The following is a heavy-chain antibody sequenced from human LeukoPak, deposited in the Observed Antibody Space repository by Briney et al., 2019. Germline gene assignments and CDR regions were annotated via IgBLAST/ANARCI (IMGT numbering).Heavy chain of an antibody. CDR3: AKDRGRYCSGGSCYSFDY. CDR1: GFTFSSYG. CDR2: ISYEGSNK. J-gene: IGHJ4*02. D-gene: IGHD2-15*01. Sequence: GRSLRLSCAASGFTFSSYGMRWVRQAPGKGLEWVAVISYEGSNKYYADSVKGRFTISRDNSKNTLYLQMNRLRAEDTAVYYCAKDRGRYCSGGSCYSFDYWGQGTLVTVSS. V-gene: IGHV3-30*18.